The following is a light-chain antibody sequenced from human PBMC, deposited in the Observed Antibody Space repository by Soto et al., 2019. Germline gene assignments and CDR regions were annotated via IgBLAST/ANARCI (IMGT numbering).Light chain of an antibody. Sequence: QSAPTQSPSASVSPGQPVTISCTGPKNGIGVYDFGSWYQHHPGKAPRLIIYEVVQRPSGVPDRFSGSKSGNTASLTVSGLQAADEADYFCKSYAGSNTHVFGSGTQLTVL. CDR1: KNGIGVYDF. V-gene: IGLV2-8*01. J-gene: IGLJ7*01. CDR2: EVV. CDR3: KSYAGSNTHV.